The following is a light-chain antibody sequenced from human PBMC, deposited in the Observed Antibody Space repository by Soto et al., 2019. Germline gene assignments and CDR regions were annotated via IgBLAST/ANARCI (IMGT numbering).Light chain of an antibody. CDR2: WAS. CDR1: RGFLYTSNNKNY. CDR3: QQYYSSPWT. J-gene: IGKJ1*01. V-gene: IGKV4-1*01. Sequence: IVSSDSTGALSVSLGGMATMNCKSSRGFLYTSNNKNYLAWYQQRPGQPPKVLVYWASTRESGVPDRFSGTGSGTDFTLTISSLQAEDVASYFCQQYYSSPWTFGQGTKVDI.